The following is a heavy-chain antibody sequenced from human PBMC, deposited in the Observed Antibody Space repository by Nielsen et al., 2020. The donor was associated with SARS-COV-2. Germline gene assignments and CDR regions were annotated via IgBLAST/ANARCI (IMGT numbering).Heavy chain of an antibody. CDR2: IYYSGST. D-gene: IGHD3-10*01. V-gene: IGHV4-59*01. CDR3: ARDYYGSGYIDY. CDR1: GGSISSYY. Sequence: SETLSLTCTVSGGSISSYYWSRIRQPPRKGLEWIGYIYYSGSTNYNPSLKSRVTISVDTSKNQFSLKVSSVTAADTAVYYCARDYYGSGYIDYWGQGTLVTVSS. J-gene: IGHJ4*02.